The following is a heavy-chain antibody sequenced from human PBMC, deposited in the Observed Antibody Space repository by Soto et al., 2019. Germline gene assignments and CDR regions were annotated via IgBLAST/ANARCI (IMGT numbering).Heavy chain of an antibody. CDR3: ARTPDNHYGDYPFPYFQH. D-gene: IGHD4-17*01. CDR1: GFTFSSYS. CDR2: ISSSSSYI. J-gene: IGHJ1*01. V-gene: IGHV3-21*01. Sequence: PGGSLRLSCAASGFTFSSYSMNWVRQAPGKGLEWVSSISSSSSYIYYADSVKGRFTISRDNAKNSLYLQMNSLRAEDTAVYYCARTPDNHYGDYPFPYFQHWGQGALVTVSS.